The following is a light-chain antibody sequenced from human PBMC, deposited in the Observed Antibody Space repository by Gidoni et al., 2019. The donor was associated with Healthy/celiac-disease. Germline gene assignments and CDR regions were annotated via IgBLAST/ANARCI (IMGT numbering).Light chain of an antibody. CDR3: QQYNNWPL. CDR2: GAS. J-gene: IGKJ2*01. Sequence: EIVMTPSPATLSVSPGERATLSFRASQSVRSTLAWYQQKPGQAPRLLIYGASTRATGIPARFSCSGSGTEFTLTISSLQSEYFAVYYCQQYNNWPLFGQGTKLEIK. V-gene: IGKV3-15*01. CDR1: QSVRST.